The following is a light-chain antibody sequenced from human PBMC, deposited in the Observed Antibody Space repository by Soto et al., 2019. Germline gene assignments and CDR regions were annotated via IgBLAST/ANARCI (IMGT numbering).Light chain of an antibody. V-gene: IGLV2-23*01. Sequence: QSSVTQPASVSGSPGQSITISCTGTSSDVGSYNLVSWYQQHPGKAPKLMIYEGSKRPSGVSNRFSGSKSGNTASLTISGLQAEDEADYYCCSYAGSRVVFGGGTQLTVL. CDR2: EGS. J-gene: IGLJ2*01. CDR1: SSDVGSYNL. CDR3: CSYAGSRVV.